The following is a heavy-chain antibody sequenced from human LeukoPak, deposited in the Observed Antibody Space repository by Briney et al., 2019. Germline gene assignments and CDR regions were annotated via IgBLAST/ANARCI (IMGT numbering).Heavy chain of an antibody. CDR3: ARGFTDGSQQFDY. V-gene: IGHV3-23*01. D-gene: IGHD1-26*01. CDR1: GFTFNYNA. Sequence: GASLRLSCAASGFTFNYNAISWVRQAPGRGLQWVSTIDGVGTGAYYAASVKGRFTIFRDNSKNTLYLQMNSLRAEDTAVYYCARGFTDGSQQFDYWGQGTLVTVSS. J-gene: IGHJ4*02. CDR2: IDGVGTGA.